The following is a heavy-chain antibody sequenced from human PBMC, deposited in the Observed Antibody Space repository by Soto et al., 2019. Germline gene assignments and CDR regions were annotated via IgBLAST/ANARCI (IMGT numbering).Heavy chain of an antibody. Sequence: GGSLRLSCAPSGLSFSNYGMHWVRQAPGKGPEWIAVINPSGRNISYADSVKGRFTISRDNAENSVYLQMSSLRGEDTAMYYCARYSGWYSYNRFDPWGQGTLVTVSS. J-gene: IGHJ5*02. V-gene: IGHV3-21*06. CDR1: GLSFSNYG. CDR3: ARYSGWYSYNRFDP. CDR2: INPSGRNI. D-gene: IGHD6-19*01.